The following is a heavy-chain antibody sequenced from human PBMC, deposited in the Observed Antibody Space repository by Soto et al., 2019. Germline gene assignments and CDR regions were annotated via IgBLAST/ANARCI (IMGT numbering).Heavy chain of an antibody. J-gene: IGHJ6*02. CDR2: IKSKTDGGTT. Sequence: TTRKGLEWVGRIKSKTDGGTTDYAAPVKGRFTISRDDSKNTLYLQMNSLKTEDTAVYYCTTDRFLSFYYILYRHYSYQVTDVWGQGTSVPVS. CDR3: TTDRFLSFYYILYRHYSYQVTDV. V-gene: IGHV3-15*01. D-gene: IGHD3-9*01.